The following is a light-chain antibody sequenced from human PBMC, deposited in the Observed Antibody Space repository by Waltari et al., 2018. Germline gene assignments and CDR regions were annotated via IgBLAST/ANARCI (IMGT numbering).Light chain of an antibody. CDR3: QHYYDNPYS. Sequence: IQMTQSPSALSASVGDRVTISCRASQNIYSNLAWYQQKPGKAPKLLIYAASSLQSGIPSRFSGSGSGTDFTLTFSSLQPEDSAAYYCQHYYDNPYSFGQGTKVEIK. CDR1: QNIYSN. J-gene: IGKJ2*03. CDR2: AAS. V-gene: IGKV1-6*01.